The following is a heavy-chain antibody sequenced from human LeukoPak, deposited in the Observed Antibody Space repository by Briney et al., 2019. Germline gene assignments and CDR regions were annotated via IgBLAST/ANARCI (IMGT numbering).Heavy chain of an antibody. CDR3: AREGGSYYYMDV. D-gene: IGHD6-6*01. V-gene: IGHV3-21*01. CDR1: GFTFNTYS. J-gene: IGHJ6*03. CDR2: ISTSSTYI. Sequence: GGSLRLSCAASGFTFNTYSMNWVRQAPGKGLEWVSSISTSSTYIYYVDSVKGRFTISRDNAKNSLYLQMNTLRPEDTAVYYCAREGGSYYYMDVWGKGTTATVSS.